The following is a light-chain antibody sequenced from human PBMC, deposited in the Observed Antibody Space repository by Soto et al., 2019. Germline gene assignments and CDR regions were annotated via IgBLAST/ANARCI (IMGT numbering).Light chain of an antibody. V-gene: IGKV2-28*01. Sequence: EIVMTQSPFSLPVTPGEPASISCRSSQSLLNSNGYNYLHWYLQKPGQSPQLLIFLGSNRASGVPDRFSGSGSGTDFTLEISRVEADDVGVYYCMQALQAPSTFGQGTKVDIK. CDR1: QSLLNSNGYNY. CDR2: LGS. CDR3: MQALQAPST. J-gene: IGKJ1*01.